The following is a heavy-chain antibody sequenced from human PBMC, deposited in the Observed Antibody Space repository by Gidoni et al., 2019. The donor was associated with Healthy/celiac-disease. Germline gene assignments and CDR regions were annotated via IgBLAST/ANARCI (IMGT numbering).Heavy chain of an antibody. D-gene: IGHD3-10*01. CDR2: IYTSGST. V-gene: IGHV4-61*02. J-gene: IGHJ4*02. Sequence: QVQLQESGPGLVKHSQTLSLTCTVSGGSISSGSYYWSWIRQPAGKGLEWIGGIYTSGSTNYHPSLKRRVPISVDTSKNQFSLKLSSVTSADTSVYYCAREPPLYYYVSGSYPIWGQVTLVTFSS. CDR3: AREPPLYYYVSGSYPI. CDR1: GGSISSGSYY.